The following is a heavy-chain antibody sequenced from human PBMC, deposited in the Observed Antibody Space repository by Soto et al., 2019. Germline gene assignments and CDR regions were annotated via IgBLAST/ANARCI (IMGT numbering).Heavy chain of an antibody. CDR1: GFTFSSYG. J-gene: IGHJ4*02. V-gene: IGHV3-33*01. CDR2: IWYDGSNK. Sequence: PGGSLRLSCAASGFTFSSYGMHWVRQAPGKGLEWVAVIWYDGSNKYYADSVKGRFTISRDNSKNTLYLQMNSLRAEDTAVYYCARDVHPGSGSIDYWGQGTLVNVSS. CDR3: ARDVHPGSGSIDY. D-gene: IGHD6-19*01.